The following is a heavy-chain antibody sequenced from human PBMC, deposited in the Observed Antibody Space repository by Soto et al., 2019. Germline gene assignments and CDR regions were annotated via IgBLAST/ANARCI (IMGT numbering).Heavy chain of an antibody. D-gene: IGHD2-15*01. Sequence: GGSLRLSCAASGFTSSSYWMSWVRQAPGKGLEWVANIKQDGSEKYYVDSVKGRFTISRDNAKTSLYLQMNSLRAEDTAVYYCARSSPVAPPGYWGQGTLVTVSS. J-gene: IGHJ4*02. CDR3: ARSSPVAPPGY. V-gene: IGHV3-7*01. CDR1: GFTSSSYW. CDR2: IKQDGSEK.